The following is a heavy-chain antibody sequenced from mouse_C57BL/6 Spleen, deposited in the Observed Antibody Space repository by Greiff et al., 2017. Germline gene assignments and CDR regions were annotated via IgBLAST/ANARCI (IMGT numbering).Heavy chain of an antibody. CDR2: IYPRSGNT. CDR1: GYTFPSSG. CDR3: ARPLTTVVAGDY. J-gene: IGHJ2*01. Sequence: VQLQQSGAELARPGASVKLSCKASGYTFPSSGISWVKQRTGQGLEWIGEIYPRSGNTYYNEKFKGKATLTADKSSSTAYMELRSLTSEDSAVYFCARPLTTVVAGDYWGQGTTLTVSS. D-gene: IGHD1-1*01. V-gene: IGHV1-81*01.